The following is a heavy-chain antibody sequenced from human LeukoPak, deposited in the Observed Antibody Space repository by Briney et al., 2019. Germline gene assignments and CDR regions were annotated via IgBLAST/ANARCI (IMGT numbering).Heavy chain of an antibody. D-gene: IGHD3-10*01. CDR3: ARLFPVVRGVSDY. J-gene: IGHJ4*02. Sequence: SETLSLTCAVYGGSFGGYYWSWIRQPPGKGLEWIGEINHSGSTNYNPSLKSRVTISVDTSKNQFSLKLSSVTAADTAVYYCARLFPVVRGVSDYWGQGTLVTVSS. CDR1: GGSFGGYY. V-gene: IGHV4-34*01. CDR2: INHSGST.